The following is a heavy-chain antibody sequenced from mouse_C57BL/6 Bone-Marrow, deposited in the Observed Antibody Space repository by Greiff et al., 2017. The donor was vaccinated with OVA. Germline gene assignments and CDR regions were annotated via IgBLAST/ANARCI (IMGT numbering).Heavy chain of an antibody. CDR1: GFTFSSYG. Sequence: VQLKESGGDLVKPGGSLKLSCAASGFTFSSYGMSWVRQTPDKRLEWVATISSGGSYTYYPDSVKGRFTISRDNAKNTLYLQMSSLKSEDTAMYYCARLDSSFDYWGQGTTLTVSS. J-gene: IGHJ2*01. CDR3: ARLDSSFDY. CDR2: ISSGGSYT. D-gene: IGHD3-2*01. V-gene: IGHV5-6*01.